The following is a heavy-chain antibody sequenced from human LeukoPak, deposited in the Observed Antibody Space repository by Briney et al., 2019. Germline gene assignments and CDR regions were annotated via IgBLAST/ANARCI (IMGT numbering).Heavy chain of an antibody. D-gene: IGHD2-2*01. CDR2: ISAYNGNT. J-gene: IGHJ4*02. CDR1: GYTFTSYG. V-gene: IGHV1-18*01. Sequence: GASVKVSCKASGYTFTSYGISWVRQAPGQGLEWMGWISAYNGNTNYAQKFQGRVTITADESTSTAYMELSSLRSEDTAVYYCARGRSPGLYQLPLYWGQGTLVTVSS. CDR3: ARGRSPGLYQLPLY.